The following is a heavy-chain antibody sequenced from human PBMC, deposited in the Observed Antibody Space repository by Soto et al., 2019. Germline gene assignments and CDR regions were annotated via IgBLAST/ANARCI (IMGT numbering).Heavy chain of an antibody. J-gene: IGHJ5*02. D-gene: IGHD3-9*01. V-gene: IGHV3-23*01. CDR1: GFTFSSYA. Sequence: GGSLRLSCAASGFTFSSYAMSWVRQAPGKGLEWVSAISGSGGSTYYADSVKGRFTISRDNSKNTLYLQMNSLRAEDTAVYYCAKDVRGDIFTGYYTNWFDPWGQGTLVTVSS. CDR3: AKDVRGDIFTGYYTNWFDP. CDR2: ISGSGGST.